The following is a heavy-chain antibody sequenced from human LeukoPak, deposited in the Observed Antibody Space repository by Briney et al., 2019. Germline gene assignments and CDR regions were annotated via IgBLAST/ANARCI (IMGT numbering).Heavy chain of an antibody. CDR3: ARGAPRYYDSSGYYPEFDY. V-gene: IGHV4-38-2*02. J-gene: IGHJ4*02. D-gene: IGHD3-22*01. CDR2: IYHSGST. Sequence: SETLSLTCTVSGYSISSGYYWGWIRQPPGKGLEWIGSIYHSGSTYYNPSLKSRVTISVDTSKNQFSLKLSSVTAADTAVYYCARGAPRYYDSSGYYPEFDYWGQGTLVTVS. CDR1: GYSISSGYY.